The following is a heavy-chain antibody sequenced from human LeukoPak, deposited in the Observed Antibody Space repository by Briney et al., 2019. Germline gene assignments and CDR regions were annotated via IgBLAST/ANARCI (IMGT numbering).Heavy chain of an antibody. Sequence: PGGSLRLSCAASGFTFSSYGMHWVRQAPGKGLEWVAVISYDGSNKYYADSMKGRFTISRDNSKNTLYLQMNSLRAEDTAVYYCVKVTDQLLLDYWGQGTLVTVSS. CDR2: ISYDGSNK. J-gene: IGHJ4*02. CDR3: VKVTDQLLLDY. CDR1: GFTFSSYG. D-gene: IGHD2-2*01. V-gene: IGHV3-30*18.